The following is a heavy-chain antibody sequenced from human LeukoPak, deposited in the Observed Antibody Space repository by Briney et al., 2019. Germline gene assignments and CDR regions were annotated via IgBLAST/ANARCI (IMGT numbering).Heavy chain of an antibody. CDR3: AKLLRDVTIYDF. J-gene: IGHJ4*01. D-gene: IGHD5-24*01. Sequence: GGSLRLSCAASGFTFDDYAMHWVRQAPGKGLEWVASINQDESAKRYVDSVKGRFTISRDNTKNSLFLQMNSLRAEDAAFYYCAKLLRDVTIYDFWGHGTLVTVSS. CDR1: GFTFDDYA. V-gene: IGHV3-7*01. CDR2: INQDESAK.